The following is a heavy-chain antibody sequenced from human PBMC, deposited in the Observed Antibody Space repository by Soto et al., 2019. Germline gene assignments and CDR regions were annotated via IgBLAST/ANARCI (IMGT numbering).Heavy chain of an antibody. J-gene: IGHJ5*02. Sequence: SETLSLTCAVSGGSISSGGYSWSWVRQPPGKGLEWIGYIYHSGSTYYNPSLKSRVTISVDRSKNQFSLKLSSVTAADTAVYYYARVPSPWGQGTLVTGSS. CDR1: GGSISSGGYS. CDR3: ARVPSP. CDR2: IYHSGST. V-gene: IGHV4-30-2*01.